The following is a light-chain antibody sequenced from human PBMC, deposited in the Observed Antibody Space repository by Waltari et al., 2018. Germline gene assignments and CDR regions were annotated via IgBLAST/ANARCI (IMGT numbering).Light chain of an antibody. CDR3: HQYNHWPTFT. CDR2: GAS. Sequence: EIEMTQSPATLSVSPGERVTLSCRASQSVGNSLAWYQQRPGQAPRLLIYGASTRATDISARFSGSGSGTDFTLTISALQSEDLAVYYCHQYNHWPTFTFGQGTKLQIE. CDR1: QSVGNS. V-gene: IGKV3-15*01. J-gene: IGKJ2*01.